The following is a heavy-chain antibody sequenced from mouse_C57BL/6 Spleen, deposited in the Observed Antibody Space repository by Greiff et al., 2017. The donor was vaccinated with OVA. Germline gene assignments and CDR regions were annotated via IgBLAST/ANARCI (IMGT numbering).Heavy chain of an antibody. J-gene: IGHJ2*01. CDR1: GFTFSSYT. CDR2: ISGGGGNT. V-gene: IGHV5-9*01. D-gene: IGHD3-2*02. Sequence: EVKVEESGGGLVKPGGSLKLSCAASGFTFSSYTMSWVRQTPEKRLEWVATISGGGGNTYYPDSVKGRFTISRDNAKNTLYLQMSSLRSEDTALYYCARHDSSGPDYWGQGTTLTVSS. CDR3: ARHDSSGPDY.